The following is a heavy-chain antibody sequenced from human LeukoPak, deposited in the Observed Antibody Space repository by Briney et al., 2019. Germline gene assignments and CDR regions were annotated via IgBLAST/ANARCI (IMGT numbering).Heavy chain of an antibody. D-gene: IGHD1-26*01. J-gene: IGHJ6*02. Sequence: GSLRLSCAASGFTFSSYSMHWVRQAPGRGLEWVSYISSGGSTIYYADSVKGRFTISRDNAKDSLYLQMNSLRAEDTAVYYCARGVGYYYYGMDVWGQGTTVTVSS. CDR1: GFTFSSYS. CDR2: ISSGGSTI. V-gene: IGHV3-48*04. CDR3: ARGVGYYYYGMDV.